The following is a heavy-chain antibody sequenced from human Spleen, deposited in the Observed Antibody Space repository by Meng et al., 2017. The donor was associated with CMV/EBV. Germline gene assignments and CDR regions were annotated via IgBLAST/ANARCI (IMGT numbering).Heavy chain of an antibody. Sequence: GESLKISCAASGFSFSSYGMQWVRQAPGKGLEWVAFIRYDGSNKYYVDSVKGRFTISRDNSKNMLYLQMNSLRVADTAVYYCARDRRGYSVYDMDYYYPMDVWGQGTTVTVSS. CDR1: GFSFSSYG. CDR2: IRYDGSNK. V-gene: IGHV3-30*02. D-gene: IGHD5/OR15-5a*01. CDR3: ARDRRGYSVYDMDYYYPMDV. J-gene: IGHJ6*02.